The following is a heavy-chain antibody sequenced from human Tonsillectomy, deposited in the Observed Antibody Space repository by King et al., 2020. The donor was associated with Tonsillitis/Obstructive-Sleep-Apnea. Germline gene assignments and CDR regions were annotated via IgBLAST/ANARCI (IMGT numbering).Heavy chain of an antibody. CDR1: GFTFSSYG. Sequence: VQLVESGGGVVQPGRSLRLSCAASGFTFSSYGMHWVRQAPGKGLEWVAVISYDGSNKYYADSVKGRFTISRDNSKNTLYLQMNSLRAEDTAVYYCAKARGWGNYSYYGMDVWGQGTTVTVSS. V-gene: IGHV3-30*18. J-gene: IGHJ6*02. CDR2: ISYDGSNK. CDR3: AKARGWGNYSYYGMDV. D-gene: IGHD7-27*01.